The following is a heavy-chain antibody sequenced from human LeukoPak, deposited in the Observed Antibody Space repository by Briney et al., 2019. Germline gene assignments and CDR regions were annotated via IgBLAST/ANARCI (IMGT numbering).Heavy chain of an antibody. CDR1: GFTFATYA. V-gene: IGHV3-23*01. CDR3: AKVPYSDYGSGRPPFMDA. CDR2: LSDSGGDT. Sequence: PGGSLRLSCAASGFTFATYAMSWVRQAPGKGLEWVSTLSDSGGDTYYADSVKGRFTISRYNSKNTLYLQMNSLRAEDTAVYYCAKVPYSDYGSGRPPFMDAWGQGTTVAISS. J-gene: IGHJ6*02. D-gene: IGHD3-10*01.